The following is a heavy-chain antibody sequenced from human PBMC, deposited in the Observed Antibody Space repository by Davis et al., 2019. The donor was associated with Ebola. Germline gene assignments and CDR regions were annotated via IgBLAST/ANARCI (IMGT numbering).Heavy chain of an antibody. CDR1: GGSIRGSGQY. V-gene: IGHV4-39*01. CDR3: ARQAYDFWSGYHMYNWFDP. Sequence: MPSETLSLSCTVSGGSIRGSGQYWGWIRQPPGKGLEWMGSIFYSGSTSYNPSLKSRVTISVDTSKNQFSLKLSSVTAADTAVYYCARQAYDFWSGYHMYNWFDPWGQGTLVTVSS. J-gene: IGHJ5*02. CDR2: IFYSGST. D-gene: IGHD3-3*01.